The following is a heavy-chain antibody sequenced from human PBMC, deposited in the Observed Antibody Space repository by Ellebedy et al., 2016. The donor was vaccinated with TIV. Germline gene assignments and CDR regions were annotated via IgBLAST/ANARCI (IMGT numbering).Heavy chain of an antibody. Sequence: SETLSLTCTVSGGSISSYYWSWIRQPPGKGLEWIGYIYYSGSTNYNPSLKSRVTISVDTSKNQFSLKLSSVAAADTAVYYCARDLPPNYYGSGQPGDYWGQGTLVTVSS. CDR2: IYYSGST. D-gene: IGHD3-10*01. J-gene: IGHJ4*02. V-gene: IGHV4-59*01. CDR1: GGSISSYY. CDR3: ARDLPPNYYGSGQPGDY.